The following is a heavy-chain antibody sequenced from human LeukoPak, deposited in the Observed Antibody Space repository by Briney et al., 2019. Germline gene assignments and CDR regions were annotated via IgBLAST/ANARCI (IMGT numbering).Heavy chain of an antibody. CDR2: INPNSGGT. J-gene: IGHJ6*02. D-gene: IGHD3-9*01. CDR3: ATRDYDILTGPYYYYGMDV. CDR1: GYTFTGYY. V-gene: IGHV1-2*02. Sequence: ASVKVSCKASGYTFTGYYMRWVRQAPGQGLEWMGWINPNSGGTNYAQKFQGRVTMTRDTSISTAYMELSRLRSDDTAVYYCATRDYDILTGPYYYYGMDVWGQGTTVTVSS.